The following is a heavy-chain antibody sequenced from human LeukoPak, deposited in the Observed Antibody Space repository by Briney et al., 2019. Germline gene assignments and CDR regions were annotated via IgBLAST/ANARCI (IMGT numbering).Heavy chain of an antibody. CDR2: IYYSGST. J-gene: IGHJ3*02. CDR3: ARARGAVAGTAAFDI. CDR1: GGSISTYY. D-gene: IGHD6-19*01. Sequence: SETLSLTCTVSGGSISTYYWTWIRQPPGKGLEWIGNIYYSGSTNYNPSLKSRVTISVDTSNNQFSLNLSSVTAADTAVYYCARARGAVAGTAAFDIWGQGTMVTVSS. V-gene: IGHV4-59*01.